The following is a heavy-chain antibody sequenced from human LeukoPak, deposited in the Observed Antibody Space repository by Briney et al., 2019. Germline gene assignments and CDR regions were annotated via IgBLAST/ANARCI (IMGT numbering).Heavy chain of an antibody. V-gene: IGHV3-15*01. D-gene: IGHD3-10*01. Sequence: GGSLRLSCAASGFTFSNAWMSWVRQAPGKGLEWVVRIKSKTDGGTTDYAAPVKGRFTISRDNPKNTLYLQMNSLRAEDTAVYYCARDLYTMIRGVIFLYYGMDVWGQGTTVTVPS. CDR3: ARDLYTMIRGVIFLYYGMDV. CDR2: IKSKTDGGTT. J-gene: IGHJ6*02. CDR1: GFTFSNAW.